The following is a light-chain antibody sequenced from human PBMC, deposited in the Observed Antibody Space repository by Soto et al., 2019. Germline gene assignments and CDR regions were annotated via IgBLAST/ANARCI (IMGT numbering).Light chain of an antibody. V-gene: IGLV2-8*01. J-gene: IGLJ3*02. Sequence: QSALTQPPSASGSPGQSVTISCTGTSSDVGGYNYVSWYQQHPGKAPKVMIYEVSKRPSGVPDRFSGSKSGNPASLTVSGLQAEDEADYYCSSYGGDNNLVFGGGTKVTVL. CDR1: SSDVGGYNY. CDR3: SSYGGDNNLV. CDR2: EVS.